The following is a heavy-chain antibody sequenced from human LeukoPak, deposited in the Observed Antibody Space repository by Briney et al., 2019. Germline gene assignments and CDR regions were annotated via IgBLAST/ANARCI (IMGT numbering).Heavy chain of an antibody. J-gene: IGHJ4*02. D-gene: IGHD6-19*01. CDR1: GGSISSYY. V-gene: IGHV4-59*08. CDR3: AGSGWTEYYFDY. CDR2: IYHSGST. Sequence: SETLSLTCTVSGGSISSYYWSWIRQPPGKGLEWIGYIYHSGSTNYNPSLKSRVTISVDTSKNQFSLKLSSVTAADTAVYYCAGSGWTEYYFDYWGQGTLVTVSS.